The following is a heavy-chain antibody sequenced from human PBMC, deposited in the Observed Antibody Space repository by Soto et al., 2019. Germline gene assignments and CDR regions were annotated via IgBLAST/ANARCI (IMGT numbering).Heavy chain of an antibody. D-gene: IGHD2-2*01. V-gene: IGHV4-59*01. CDR3: ARGPPAYCSSTSCYDLWYFDL. CDR1: GGSISSYY. J-gene: IGHJ2*01. CDR2: IYYSGST. Sequence: QVQLQESGPGLVKPSETLSLTCTVSGGSISSYYWSWIRQPPGKGLEWIGYIYYSGSTNYNPSLKSRVTISVDTSKNQFSLKLSSVTAADTAVYYCARGPPAYCSSTSCYDLWYFDLWGRGTLVTVSS.